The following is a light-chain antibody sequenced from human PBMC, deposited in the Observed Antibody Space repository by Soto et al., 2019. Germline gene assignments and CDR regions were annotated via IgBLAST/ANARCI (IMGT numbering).Light chain of an antibody. J-gene: IGLJ1*01. V-gene: IGLV2-23*01. CDR3: CSYAGTNTFV. CDR1: SSDVGSYNL. Sequence: QSVLTQPASVSGSPGQSITISCTGTSSDVGSYNLVSWYQQHPGKAPKLMIYDGNQRPSGVSNGFAGSKSANTASLTISVLQTDDAADYCCCSYAGTNTFVFGTGTKLTVL. CDR2: DGN.